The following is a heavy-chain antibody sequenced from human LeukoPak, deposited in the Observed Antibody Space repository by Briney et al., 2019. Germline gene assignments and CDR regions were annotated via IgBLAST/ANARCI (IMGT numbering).Heavy chain of an antibody. CDR2: FNPENGNT. CDR3: ATLPTGDRWTKLYYFDY. Sequence: GASVKVSCKASGYSFVGYGITWVRQAPGQGLEWMGWFNPENGNTNYAQKVQGRVTMTEDTSTDTAYMELSSLRSEDTAVYYCATLPTGDRWTKLYYFDYWGQGTLVTVSS. CDR1: GYSFVGYG. V-gene: IGHV1-18*01. D-gene: IGHD7-27*01. J-gene: IGHJ4*02.